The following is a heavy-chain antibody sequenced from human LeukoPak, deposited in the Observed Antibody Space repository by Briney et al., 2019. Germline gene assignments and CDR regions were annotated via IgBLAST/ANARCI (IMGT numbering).Heavy chain of an antibody. V-gene: IGHV4-59*01. J-gene: IGHJ6*03. Sequence: SETLSLTCTVSGGSISSYYWSWIRQPPGKGLEWIGYIHYSGSTKYNPSLKSRVTISVDTSKNQFSLKLNSVTAADTAVYYCARVKLEREAEYCSGGSCYYYYYMDVWGKGTTVTISS. CDR2: IHYSGST. D-gene: IGHD2-15*01. CDR3: ARVKLEREAEYCSGGSCYYYYYMDV. CDR1: GGSISSYY.